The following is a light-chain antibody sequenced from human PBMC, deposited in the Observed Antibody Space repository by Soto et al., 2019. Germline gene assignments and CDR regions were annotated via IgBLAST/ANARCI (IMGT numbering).Light chain of an antibody. CDR3: QQYGSSGT. CDR2: GAS. CDR1: QNISSY. V-gene: IGKV3-20*01. J-gene: IGKJ1*01. Sequence: IWLTQSPATLSLAPGKGAPLSCRASQNISSYLIWYQQKPGQAPRLLIYGASTRATGIPARFSGSGSGTEFTLTISRLEPEDFAVYYCQQYGSSGTFGQGTKVDIK.